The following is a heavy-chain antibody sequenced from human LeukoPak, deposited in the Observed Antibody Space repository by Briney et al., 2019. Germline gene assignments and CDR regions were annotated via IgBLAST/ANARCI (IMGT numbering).Heavy chain of an antibody. Sequence: GGSLRLSCAASGFTLSSYGMHWVRQAPGKGLEWVAVISYDGSNKYYADSVKGRFTISRDNSKNTLYLQMNSLRAEDTAVYYCAKDLGSSWPYFDYWGQGTLVTVSS. CDR1: GFTLSSYG. V-gene: IGHV3-30*18. D-gene: IGHD6-13*01. J-gene: IGHJ4*02. CDR2: ISYDGSNK. CDR3: AKDLGSSWPYFDY.